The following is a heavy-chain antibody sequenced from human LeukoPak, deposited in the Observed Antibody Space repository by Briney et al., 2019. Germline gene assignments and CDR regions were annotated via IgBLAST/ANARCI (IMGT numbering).Heavy chain of an antibody. J-gene: IGHJ1*01. D-gene: IGHD2-2*01. Sequence: GGSLRLSCAASGFTFRNYAMSWVRQAPGKGLEWVSLISGSGDTYYADSVKGRFTISRDNSKNTLYLQMNSLRAEDTAVYYCATAHQFSFQDGGQGTLVTVSS. V-gene: IGHV3-23*01. CDR3: ATAHQFSFQD. CDR2: ISGSGDT. CDR1: GFTFRNYA.